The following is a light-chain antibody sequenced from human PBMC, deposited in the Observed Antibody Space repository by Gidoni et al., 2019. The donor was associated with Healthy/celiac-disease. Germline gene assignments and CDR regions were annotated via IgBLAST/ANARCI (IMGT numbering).Light chain of an antibody. Sequence: SSELTQDPAVCVALGQTVRITCQGDSLRSYYASWYQQKPGQAPVLVIYSKNNRPSGIPDRFTGSSSGNTASLTITGAQAEDEADYYCNSRDSSGNHLVFGGGTKLTVL. CDR1: SLRSYY. CDR2: SKN. V-gene: IGLV3-19*01. CDR3: NSRDSSGNHLV. J-gene: IGLJ2*01.